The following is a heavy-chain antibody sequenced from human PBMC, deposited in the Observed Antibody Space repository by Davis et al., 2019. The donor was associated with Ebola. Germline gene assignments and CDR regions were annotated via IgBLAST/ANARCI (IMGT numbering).Heavy chain of an antibody. J-gene: IGHJ6*04. Sequence: GSLRLSCAASGFTFSSYSMNWVRQPPGKGLEWIGSIYYSGSTYYNPSLKSRVTISVDTSKNQFSLKLSSVTAADTAVYYCARDNDTTEDGYYGMDVWGKGTTVTVSS. CDR3: ARDNDTTEDGYYGMDV. CDR2: IYYSGST. CDR1: GFTFSSYSMN. V-gene: IGHV4-39*02. D-gene: IGHD3-22*01.